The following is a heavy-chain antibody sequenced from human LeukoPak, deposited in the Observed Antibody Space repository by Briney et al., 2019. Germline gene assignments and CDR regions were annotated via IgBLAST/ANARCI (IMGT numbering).Heavy chain of an antibody. Sequence: SETLSLTCTVSGGSISSSSYYWGWLRQPPGKGLEWIGSNYYSGSTYYNPSLKSRVTIAVDTSKNHFSLKLSSVSAADTAVYYCARDYDYGDYGGTGYFQHWGEGSLVAVSS. CDR3: ARDYDYGDYGGTGYFQH. D-gene: IGHD4-17*01. J-gene: IGHJ1*01. V-gene: IGHV4-39*07. CDR2: NYYSGST. CDR1: GGSISSSSYY.